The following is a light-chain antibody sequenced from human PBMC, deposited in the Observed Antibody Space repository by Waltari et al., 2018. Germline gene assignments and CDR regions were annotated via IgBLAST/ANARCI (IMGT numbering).Light chain of an antibody. V-gene: IGKV3-15*01. J-gene: IGKJ1*01. CDR1: ESVSTN. CDR3: HQYKNWPPWT. Sequence: ERATLSCRASESVSTNVAWYQQKPGQPPRLLIYDASTRATGIPARFSGSGSGTEFTLSISSLQSEDFAVYYCHQYKNWPPWTFGQGTKVEIK. CDR2: DAS.